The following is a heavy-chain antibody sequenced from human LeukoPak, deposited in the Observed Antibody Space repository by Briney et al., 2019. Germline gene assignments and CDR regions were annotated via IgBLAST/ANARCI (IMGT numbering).Heavy chain of an antibody. V-gene: IGHV3-30*03. D-gene: IGHD5-18*01. CDR2: ISYDGSNK. CDR3: VTEGYGYGHHSFDI. Sequence: GGSLRLSCAASGFTFSSYGMHWVRQAPGKGLEWVAVISYDGSNKYYADSVKGRFTISRDNSKNTLYLQMNSLRAEDTAVYYCVTEGYGYGHHSFDIWGQGTVVSVSS. CDR1: GFTFSSYG. J-gene: IGHJ3*02.